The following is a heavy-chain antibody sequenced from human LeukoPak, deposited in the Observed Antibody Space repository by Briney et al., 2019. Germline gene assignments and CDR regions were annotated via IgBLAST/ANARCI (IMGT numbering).Heavy chain of an antibody. CDR3: ARVGQRWLQFDYYYMDV. J-gene: IGHJ6*03. D-gene: IGHD5-24*01. Sequence: GGSLRLSCAVSGFTFSDYYMSWIRQAPGKGLEWVSYISSGGSTISHADSVKGRFTISRDNAKNSLYLQMNSLRAEDTAVYYCARVGQRWLQFDYYYMDVWGKGTTVTVSS. V-gene: IGHV3-11*04. CDR1: GFTFSDYY. CDR2: ISSGGSTI.